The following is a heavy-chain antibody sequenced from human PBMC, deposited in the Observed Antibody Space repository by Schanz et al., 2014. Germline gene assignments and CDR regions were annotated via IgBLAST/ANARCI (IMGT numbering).Heavy chain of an antibody. CDR1: GFPFSDYF. CDR3: ARIGGSVFDY. J-gene: IGHJ4*02. V-gene: IGHV3-11*01. CDR2: IGNGGGTI. D-gene: IGHD3-10*01. Sequence: QVQLVDSGGGLVKPGGSLRLSCTASGFPFSDYFMAWIRQPPGRGLEWVSYIGNGGGTIYYADSVKGRFTISRDNSKNSLYLQMNSLRAEDTAVYYCARIGGSVFDYWAQGTLVTVSS.